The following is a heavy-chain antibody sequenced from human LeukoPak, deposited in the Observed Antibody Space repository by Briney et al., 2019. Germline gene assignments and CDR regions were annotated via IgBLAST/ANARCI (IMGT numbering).Heavy chain of an antibody. D-gene: IGHD2-21*02. J-gene: IGHJ4*02. CDR2: IYSGGST. CDR1: GFTDSGYY. V-gene: IGHV3-53*01. Sequence: GGSLRLSCAVSGFTDSGYYMSWVRQAPGKGLEWVSVIYSGGSTYNADSVKGRFTISRDNAKNSLYLQMNSLRAEDTAVYYCASRRTAYCDGDCPEGYWGQGTLVTVSS. CDR3: ASRRTAYCDGDCPEGY.